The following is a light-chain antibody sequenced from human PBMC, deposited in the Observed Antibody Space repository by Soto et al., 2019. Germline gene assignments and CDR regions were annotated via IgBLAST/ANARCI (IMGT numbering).Light chain of an antibody. CDR2: GAS. J-gene: IGKJ3*01. CDR1: QSVSRS. CDR3: QQYNNWPPFT. V-gene: IGKV3-15*01. Sequence: EIVMTQSPATLSVSPGERVTLSCRASQSVSRSLAWYQQKPGQAPRLLIYGASTSATGIPARFSGSGSGTEFALTISSLQSEDFAVYYCQQYNNWPPFTFGPGTKVDIK.